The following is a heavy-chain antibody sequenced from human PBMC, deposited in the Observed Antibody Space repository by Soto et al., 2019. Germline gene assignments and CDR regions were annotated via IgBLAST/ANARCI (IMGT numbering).Heavy chain of an antibody. V-gene: IGHV1-24*01. CDR1: GYTLTELS. J-gene: IGHJ4*02. Sequence: ASVKVSCKVSGYTLTELSMHWVRQAPGKGLEWMGGFDPEDGETIYAQKFQGRVTMTEDTSTDTAYMELSSLRSEDTAVYYCATGVIGSYGGNSDRGWYFDYWGQGTLVTVSS. CDR3: ATGVIGSYGGNSDRGWYFDY. D-gene: IGHD4-17*01. CDR2: FDPEDGET.